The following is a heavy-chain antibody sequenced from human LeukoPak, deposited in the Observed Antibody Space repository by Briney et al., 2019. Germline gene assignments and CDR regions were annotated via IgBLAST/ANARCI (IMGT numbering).Heavy chain of an antibody. J-gene: IGHJ6*03. D-gene: IGHD3-9*01. CDR3: ARLVRYYDILTGYPYYYYYYMDV. V-gene: IGHV4-34*01. CDR2: INHSGST. CDR1: GGSFSGYY. Sequence: SETLSLTCAVYGGSFSGYYWSWIRQPPGKGLEWIGEINHSGSTNYNPSLKSRVTISVDTSKNQFSLKLSSVTAAGTAVYYCARLVRYYDILTGYPYYYYYYMDVWGKGTTVTISS.